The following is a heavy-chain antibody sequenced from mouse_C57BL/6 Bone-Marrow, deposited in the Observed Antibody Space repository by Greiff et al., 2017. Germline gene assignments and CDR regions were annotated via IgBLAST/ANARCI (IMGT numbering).Heavy chain of an antibody. J-gene: IGHJ2*01. D-gene: IGHD1-1*01. Sequence: EVQLVESEPGLVKPSQSLSLTCSVTGYSITSGYYWNWIRQFPGNKLEWMGYISYDGSNNYNPSLKNRISITRDTSKNQFFLKLNSVTTEDTATYYCAREITTVVPYYFDYWGQGTTLTVSS. CDR2: ISYDGSN. V-gene: IGHV3-6*01. CDR3: AREITTVVPYYFDY. CDR1: GYSITSGYY.